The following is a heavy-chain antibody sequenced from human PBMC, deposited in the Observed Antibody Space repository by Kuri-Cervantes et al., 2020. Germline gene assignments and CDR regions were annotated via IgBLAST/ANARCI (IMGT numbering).Heavy chain of an antibody. J-gene: IGHJ6*03. CDR2: ISAYNGNT. Sequence: ASVKVSCKASGYTFTSYGISWVRQAPGQGLEWMGWISAYNGNTNYAQKFQGRVTITADESTSTAYMELSSLRSEDTAVYYCAGEGGSVARLGYYYYMDVWGKGTTVTVSS. CDR3: AGEGGSVARLGYYYYMDV. D-gene: IGHD3-16*01. V-gene: IGHV1-18*01. CDR1: GYTFTSYG.